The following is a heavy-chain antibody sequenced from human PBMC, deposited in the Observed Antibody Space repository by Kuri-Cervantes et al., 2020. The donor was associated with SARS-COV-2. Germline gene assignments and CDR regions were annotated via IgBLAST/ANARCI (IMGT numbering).Heavy chain of an antibody. CDR2: IIPIFGTA. Sequence: SVKVSCKASGGSFSSYAISWVRQAPGQGLEWMGGIIPIFGTANYAQKFQGRVTITADESTSTAYMELSRLTSDDTAVYYCATPGYCTSISCRYYFDFWGQGTLVTVSS. D-gene: IGHD2-2*01. CDR3: ATPGYCTSISCRYYFDF. J-gene: IGHJ4*02. V-gene: IGHV1-69*13. CDR1: GGSFSSYA.